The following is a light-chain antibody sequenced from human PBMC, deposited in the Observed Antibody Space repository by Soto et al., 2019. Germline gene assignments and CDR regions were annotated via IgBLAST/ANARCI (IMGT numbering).Light chain of an antibody. V-gene: IGLV2-14*01. J-gene: IGLJ7*01. Sequence: QSVLTQPASVSGSPGQSITISCTGTSSDIGVYNYVSWYQQHPGKAPKLVICEVSNRPSGVSSRFSGSKSGNTASLTISGLQAEDEADYYCSSYTNTNNLVFGGGTQLTVL. CDR3: SSYTNTNNLV. CDR2: EVS. CDR1: SSDIGVYNY.